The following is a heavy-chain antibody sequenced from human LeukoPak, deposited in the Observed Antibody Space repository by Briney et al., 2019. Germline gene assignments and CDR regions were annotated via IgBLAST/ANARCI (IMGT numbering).Heavy chain of an antibody. J-gene: IGHJ4*02. D-gene: IGHD6-6*01. CDR1: GFTFSFYI. CDR2: ISYDGSNK. V-gene: IGHV3-30-3*01. Sequence: GGSLRLSCSASGFTFSFYIMHWVRQAPGKGLEWVAVISYDGSNKYYADSVKGRFTISRDNSKNTLYLQMNSLRAEDTAVYYCAREGQLADYFDYWGQGTLVTVSS. CDR3: AREGQLADYFDY.